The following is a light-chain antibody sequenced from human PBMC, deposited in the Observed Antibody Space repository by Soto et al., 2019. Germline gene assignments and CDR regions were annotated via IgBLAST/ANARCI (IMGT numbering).Light chain of an antibody. J-gene: IGKJ1*01. CDR2: AAS. Sequence: DIQMTQSPSSLSASVGDRVTITCRASQGISNYLAWYQQKPGKVPKLLIYAASTLQSGVPSRFSGSGSRTDFTLTISSLQPADVATYYCQKYNSAPRTFGQGTKVEIK. V-gene: IGKV1-27*01. CDR1: QGISNY. CDR3: QKYNSAPRT.